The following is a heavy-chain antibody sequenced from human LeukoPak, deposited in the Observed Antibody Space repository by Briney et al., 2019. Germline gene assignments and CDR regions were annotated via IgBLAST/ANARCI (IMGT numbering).Heavy chain of an antibody. V-gene: IGHV1-2*04. CDR2: INPNSGGT. CDR1: GYTFTGYY. Sequence: ASVKVSCKASGYTFTGYYMHWVRQAPGQGLEWMGWINPNSGGTNYAQKFQGWVTMTRDTSISTAYMELSRLRSDDTAVYYCARATRSLFVWFGELLDAFDIWGQGTMVTVSS. J-gene: IGHJ3*02. D-gene: IGHD3-10*01. CDR3: ARATRSLFVWFGELLDAFDI.